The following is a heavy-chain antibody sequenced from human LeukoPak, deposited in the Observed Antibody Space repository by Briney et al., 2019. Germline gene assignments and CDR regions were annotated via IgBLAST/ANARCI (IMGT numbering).Heavy chain of an antibody. V-gene: IGHV1-3*01. CDR1: GYTFTSYA. Sequence: GASVKVSCKASGYTFTSYAMHWVRQAPRQRLEWMGWINAGNGNTKYSQKFQGRVTITRDTSASTAYMELSSLRSEDTAVYYCARGTISIVGALRFDPWGQGTLVTVSS. CDR3: ARGTISIVGALRFDP. CDR2: INAGNGNT. J-gene: IGHJ5*02. D-gene: IGHD1-26*01.